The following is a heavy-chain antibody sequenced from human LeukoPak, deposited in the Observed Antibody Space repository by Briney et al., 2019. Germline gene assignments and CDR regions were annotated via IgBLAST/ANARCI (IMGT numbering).Heavy chain of an antibody. Sequence: SETLSLTCTVSGDSISSYYWSWVPQPPGKGREWVVYIYYSGSTNYNPSLKSRVTISVDTSKNQFSLKLSSVTAADTAVYYCARYDYWGQGTLVTVSS. CDR1: GDSISSYY. CDR3: ARYDY. V-gene: IGHV4-59*01. CDR2: IYYSGST. J-gene: IGHJ4*02.